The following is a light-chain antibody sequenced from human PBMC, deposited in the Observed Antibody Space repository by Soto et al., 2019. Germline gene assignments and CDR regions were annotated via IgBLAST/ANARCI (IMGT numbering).Light chain of an antibody. CDR1: QSISSW. CDR2: DAS. J-gene: IGKJ1*01. CDR3: QQYNSYMWT. Sequence: DIQLIQVPSTLFAYERDRDTITCRASQSISSWVAWYQQKPGKAPKLLIYDASSLESGVPSRFSGSGSGTEFTLTISSLLPDDFATQYTQQYNSYMWTFGQGTKVDIK. V-gene: IGKV1-5*01.